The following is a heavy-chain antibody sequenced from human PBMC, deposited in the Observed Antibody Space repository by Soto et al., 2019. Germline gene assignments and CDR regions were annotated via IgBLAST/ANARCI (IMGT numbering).Heavy chain of an antibody. V-gene: IGHV1-69*06. Sequence: QVQLVQSGAEVKKPGSSVKVSCKASGGTFSSYAISWVRQAPGQVLEWMGGIIPIFGTANYAQKFQGRVTITADKSTSTAYMELSSLRSEDTAVYYCARRGTTTVTTRPYYYGMDVWGQGTTVTVSS. D-gene: IGHD4-17*01. CDR1: GGTFSSYA. CDR2: IIPIFGTA. CDR3: ARRGTTTVTTRPYYYGMDV. J-gene: IGHJ6*02.